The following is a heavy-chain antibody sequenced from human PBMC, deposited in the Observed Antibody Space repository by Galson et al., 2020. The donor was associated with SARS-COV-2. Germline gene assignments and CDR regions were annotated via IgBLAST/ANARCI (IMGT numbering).Heavy chain of an antibody. V-gene: IGHV3-53*05. CDR1: GFSVRSKY. D-gene: IGHD2-15*01. CDR2: IYITGST. CDR3: VRDDGIAPYDH. J-gene: IGHJ4*02. Sequence: METGGSLRLSCAASGFSVRSKYMSWVRQAPGKGLEWVSVIYITGSTNYADSVRGRFTIARDTYKNMVYLQMNSLGAEDTAVYYCVRDDGIAPYDHWGQGTLVTVAS.